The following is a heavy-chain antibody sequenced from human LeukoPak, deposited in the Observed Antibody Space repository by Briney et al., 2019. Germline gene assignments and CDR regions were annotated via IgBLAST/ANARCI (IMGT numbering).Heavy chain of an antibody. CDR1: GFTFSSYA. CDR2: ISGSGGST. J-gene: IGHJ4*02. V-gene: IGHV3-23*01. Sequence: GGSLRLSCAASGFTFSSYAMSWVRQAPGKGLEWASGISGSGGSTYYADSVKGRFTISRDNSKNTLYLQMNSLRAEDTAVFYCATRYVGEMATIRSDYWGQGTLVTVSS. CDR3: ATRYVGEMATIRSDY. D-gene: IGHD5-24*01.